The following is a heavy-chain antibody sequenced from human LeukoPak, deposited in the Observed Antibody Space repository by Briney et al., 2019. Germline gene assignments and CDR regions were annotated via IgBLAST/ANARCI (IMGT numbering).Heavy chain of an antibody. Sequence: GASVKVSCKASGYTFTSYGISWVRQAPGQGLEWMGWISAYNGNTNYAQKLQGRVTMTTDTSTSTAYMELRSLRSDDTAVYYCARGVRIVRGVIMGPFDYWGRGTLVTVSS. CDR3: ARGVRIVRGVIMGPFDY. CDR2: ISAYNGNT. V-gene: IGHV1-18*01. CDR1: GYTFTSYG. J-gene: IGHJ4*02. D-gene: IGHD3-10*01.